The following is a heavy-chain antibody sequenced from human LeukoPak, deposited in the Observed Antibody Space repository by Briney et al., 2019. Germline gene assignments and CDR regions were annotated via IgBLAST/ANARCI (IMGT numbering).Heavy chain of an antibody. V-gene: IGHV1-46*01. CDR2: INPAGGST. J-gene: IGHJ4*02. CDR1: GYTFTSYY. D-gene: IGHD3-22*01. CDR3: ARGRGVHDSHTYDYFDY. Sequence: ASVKVSCTASGYTFTSYYIHWVRQAPEQGLEWMGIINPAGGSTTYAQKFQGSRLTLTRDTSTSTVYMELSSLRSEDTAVYYCARGRGVHDSHTYDYFDYWGQGSLVTVSS.